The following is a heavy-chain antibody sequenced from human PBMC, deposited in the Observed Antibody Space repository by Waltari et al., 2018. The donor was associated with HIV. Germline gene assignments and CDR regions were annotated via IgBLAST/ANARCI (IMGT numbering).Heavy chain of an antibody. CDR2: MNPNSGNT. D-gene: IGHD7-27*01. Sequence: VQLVQSGAEVKTPGASVKVSCKASGYTFTIYDINCVRQATGQGLEWMGWMNPNSGNTGYAQKFQGRVTMTRNTSISTAYMELSSLRSEDTAVYYCARALRAGLGLGFDPWGQGTLVTVSS. J-gene: IGHJ5*02. CDR3: ARALRAGLGLGFDP. CDR1: GYTFTIYD. V-gene: IGHV1-8*01.